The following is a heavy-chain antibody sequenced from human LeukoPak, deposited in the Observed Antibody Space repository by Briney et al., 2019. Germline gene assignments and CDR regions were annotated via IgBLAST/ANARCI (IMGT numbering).Heavy chain of an antibody. V-gene: IGHV1-18*01. CDR2: INTYNGNT. CDR1: DYTFSNYG. Sequence: GASVKVSCXASDYTFSNYGISWVRQAPGQGLEWMGWINTYNGNTNYAQRLQGRVTMTIDTSTSTAYMELRRLRSDDTAMYYCAGDLDFWSGYLDYWGQGTLVTVSS. D-gene: IGHD3-3*01. CDR3: AGDLDFWSGYLDY. J-gene: IGHJ4*02.